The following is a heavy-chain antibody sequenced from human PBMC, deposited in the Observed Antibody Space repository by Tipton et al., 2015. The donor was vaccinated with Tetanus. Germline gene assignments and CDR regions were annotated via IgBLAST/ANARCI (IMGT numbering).Heavy chain of an antibody. Sequence: TLSLTCTVSGGSITSYYWTWIRQPPGKGLEWIGYIYDSYDSGSTKYNPSLKSRVTISVNTSKNQFSLRLTSVTAADTAVYYCARGFGGNWYYFDYWGQGTLVTVSS. CDR3: ARGFGGNWYYFDY. J-gene: IGHJ4*02. D-gene: IGHD1-1*01. CDR2: IYDSYDSGST. V-gene: IGHV4-59*01. CDR1: GGSITSYY.